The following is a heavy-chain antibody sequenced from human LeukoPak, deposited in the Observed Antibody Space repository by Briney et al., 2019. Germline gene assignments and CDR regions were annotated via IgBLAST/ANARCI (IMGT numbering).Heavy chain of an antibody. D-gene: IGHD3-22*01. V-gene: IGHV4-39*01. J-gene: IGHJ5*02. Sequence: PSETLSLTCTVPGDSISSSTSYWGWIRQPPGKGLEWIGNLYYGGSTYYNPSLMSRVTISVDTSKNQFSLKLSSVTAADTAVYYCATYYHRFDPWGQGTLVTVSS. CDR2: LYYGGST. CDR3: ATYYHRFDP. CDR1: GDSISSSTSY.